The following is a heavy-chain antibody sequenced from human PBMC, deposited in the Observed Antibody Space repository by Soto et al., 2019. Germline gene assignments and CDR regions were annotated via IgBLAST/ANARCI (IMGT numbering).Heavy chain of an antibody. CDR3: ARVGTVDGSRLLVY. Sequence: QVQLQESGPGLVKPSGTLSLTCAVSGGSISSSNWWRWVRQHPEQGLEWIGEIYHSGSTNYNPSLNGRLTISVDKSKNQFSLKLRLLTAADTAVYYCARVGTVDGSRLLVYWGQGTLVTVSS. CDR1: GGSISSSNW. CDR2: IYHSGST. J-gene: IGHJ4*02. V-gene: IGHV4-4*02. D-gene: IGHD6-19*01.